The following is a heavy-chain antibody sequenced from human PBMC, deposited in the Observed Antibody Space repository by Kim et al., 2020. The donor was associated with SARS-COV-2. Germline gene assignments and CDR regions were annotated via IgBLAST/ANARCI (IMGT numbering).Heavy chain of an antibody. CDR2: INGDGSST. Sequence: GGSLRLSCAASGFTFTTYWMKWVRQTPGKGLVWVSRINGDGSSTSYADSVKGRFIISRYNAKNTLYLQMNSLRTEDTAVYYCARGGSWGVFDYWGQGTLVTVSS. CDR3: ARGGSWGVFDY. V-gene: IGHV3-74*01. CDR1: GFTFTTYW. J-gene: IGHJ4*02. D-gene: IGHD3-10*01.